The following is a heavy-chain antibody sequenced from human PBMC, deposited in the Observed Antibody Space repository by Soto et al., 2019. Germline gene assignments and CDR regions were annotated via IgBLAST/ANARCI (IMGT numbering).Heavy chain of an antibody. CDR2: IYQSGST. J-gene: IGHJ4*02. V-gene: IGHV4-30-2*01. D-gene: IGHD2-21*02. CDR1: GGSISSGGYA. Sequence: SETLSLTCAVSGGSISSGGYAWAWIRQPPGKGLERVGYIYQSGSTYYNPSLKSRVTIAADRSKNQFSLNLASVTAADTAVYYCARSYSGGDAYFDYGGQGNVVTVSS. CDR3: ARSYSGGDAYFDY.